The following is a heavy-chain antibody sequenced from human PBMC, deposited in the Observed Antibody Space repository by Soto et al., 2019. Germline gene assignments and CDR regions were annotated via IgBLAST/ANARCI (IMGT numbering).Heavy chain of an antibody. D-gene: IGHD2-15*01. Sequence: SQTLSLTCVGSGDTVSSNSVAWNWVRQSPSRGLEWLGRTYYRSRWYGDYAVSVRSRIDINADTSKNQVSLQLNSVTPEDTAVYYCARSEEDSDYYYYGMDVWGQGTTVTVS. CDR3: ARSEEDSDYYYYGMDV. CDR2: TYYRSRWYG. J-gene: IGHJ6*02. CDR1: GDTVSSNSVA. V-gene: IGHV6-1*01.